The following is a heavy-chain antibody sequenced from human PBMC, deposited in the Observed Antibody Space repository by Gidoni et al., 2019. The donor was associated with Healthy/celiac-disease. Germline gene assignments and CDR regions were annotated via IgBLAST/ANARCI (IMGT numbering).Heavy chain of an antibody. D-gene: IGHD3-16*01. Sequence: QLQLQESGSGLVKPSETLSLTCTVSGGSISRSSYYWGWIRQPPGKGLEWIGSIYYSGSTYYNPSLKSRVTISVDTSKNQFSLKLSSVTAADTAVYYCARHKGLRGLGWFDPWGQGTLVTVSS. V-gene: IGHV4-39*01. CDR2: IYYSGST. J-gene: IGHJ5*02. CDR3: ARHKGLRGLGWFDP. CDR1: GGSISRSSYY.